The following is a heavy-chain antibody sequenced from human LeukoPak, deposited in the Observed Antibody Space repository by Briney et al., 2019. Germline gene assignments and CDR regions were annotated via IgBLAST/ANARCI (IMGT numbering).Heavy chain of an antibody. D-gene: IGHD4-23*01. V-gene: IGHV3-30-3*01. CDR3: ARHHPEQLPFDY. CDR1: GFTFSSYA. Sequence: GGSLRLSCAASGFTFSSYAMHWVRQAPGKGLEWVAVISYDGSNKYYADSVKGRFTISRDNSKNTLYLQMNSLRAEDTAVYYCARHHPEQLPFDYWGQGTLVTVSS. J-gene: IGHJ4*02. CDR2: ISYDGSNK.